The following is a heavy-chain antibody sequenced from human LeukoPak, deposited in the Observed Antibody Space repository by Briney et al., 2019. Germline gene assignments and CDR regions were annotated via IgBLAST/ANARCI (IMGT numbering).Heavy chain of an antibody. CDR3: ASHTAPILWGGGEFDY. V-gene: IGHV1-18*01. J-gene: IGHJ4*02. Sequence: GASVKVSCKASGYTFTSYGISWVRQAPGQGLEWMGWISAYNGNTNYAQKLQGRVTMTTDTSTSTAYMELRSLRSDDTAVYYCASHTAPILWGGGEFDYWGQGTLVTVSS. CDR2: ISAYNGNT. D-gene: IGHD3-16*01. CDR1: GYTFTSYG.